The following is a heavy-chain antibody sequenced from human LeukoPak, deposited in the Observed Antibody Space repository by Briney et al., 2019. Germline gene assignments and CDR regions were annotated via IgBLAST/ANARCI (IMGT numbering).Heavy chain of an antibody. Sequence: SETLSLTCAVYGGSFSGHYWSWIRQPPGKGLEWIGEINHSGSTNYNPSLKSRVSISVDTSKNQFSLKVSSVTAADTAVYYCASGMIPFQEWGQGTLVIVSS. V-gene: IGHV4-34*01. J-gene: IGHJ1*01. CDR3: ASGMIPFQE. D-gene: IGHD3-16*01. CDR2: INHSGST. CDR1: GGSFSGHY.